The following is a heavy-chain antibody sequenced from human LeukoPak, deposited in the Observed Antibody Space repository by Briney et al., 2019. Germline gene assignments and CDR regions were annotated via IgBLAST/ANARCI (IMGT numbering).Heavy chain of an antibody. Sequence: SETLSLTCTVSGGSISSSSYYWGWIRQPPGKGLEWIGSIYYSGSTYYNPSLKSRVTISIDTSNNQVSLKMSSMTAADTAVYYCARDGVLDDAGDRSEYYFDYWGQGTLVTVSS. CDR1: GGSISSSSYY. CDR2: IYYSGST. J-gene: IGHJ4*02. D-gene: IGHD1-1*01. CDR3: ARDGVLDDAGDRSEYYFDY. V-gene: IGHV4-39*02.